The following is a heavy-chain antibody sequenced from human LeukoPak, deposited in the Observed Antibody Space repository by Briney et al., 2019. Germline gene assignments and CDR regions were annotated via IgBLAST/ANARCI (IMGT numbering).Heavy chain of an antibody. J-gene: IGHJ4*02. CDR1: GFTFSDHY. CDR3: ARTARLLDY. Sequence: GGSLRLSCAASGFTFSDHYMTWIRQAPEKGLEWLSYISTSGETINYADSVKGRFTVSRDNAKNSLFLQMNSLRAEDTAVYYCARTARLLDYWGQGTLVTVSS. D-gene: IGHD2-21*02. V-gene: IGHV3-11*01. CDR2: ISTSGETI.